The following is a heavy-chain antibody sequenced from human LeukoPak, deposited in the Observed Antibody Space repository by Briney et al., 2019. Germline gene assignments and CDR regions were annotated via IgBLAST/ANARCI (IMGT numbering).Heavy chain of an antibody. D-gene: IGHD3-16*01. V-gene: IGHV4-59*01. J-gene: IGHJ3*02. CDR1: GVSISSYY. Sequence: SETLSLTCTVSGVSISSYYWSWIRQPPGKGLEWIGYIYYSGSTNYNPSLKSRVTISVDTFKNQFSLKLSSVTAADTAVYYCARERGSAFDIWGQGTMVTVSS. CDR3: ARERGSAFDI. CDR2: IYYSGST.